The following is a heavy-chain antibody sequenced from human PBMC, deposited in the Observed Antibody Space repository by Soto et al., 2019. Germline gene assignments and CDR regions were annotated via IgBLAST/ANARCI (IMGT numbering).Heavy chain of an antibody. CDR3: ARGWGLVS. Sequence: QMEQSGAEVRKPGSSVKVSFKPSGGSLTSYPMAWVRQAPGQGFEWMGGIIPIHGTTEYAQKFQGRVTITADESTNRATLELTGLTSEDTAVYYCARGWGLVSWGQGTLATVSS. D-gene: IGHD3-16*01. CDR2: IIPIHGTT. CDR1: GGSLTSYP. J-gene: IGHJ4*02. V-gene: IGHV1-69*01.